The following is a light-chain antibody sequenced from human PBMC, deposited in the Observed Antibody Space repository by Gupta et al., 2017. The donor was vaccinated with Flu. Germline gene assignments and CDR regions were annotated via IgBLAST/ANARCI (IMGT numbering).Light chain of an antibody. CDR2: KDT. V-gene: IGLV3-25*02. CDR3: QSADSTGTYRV. CDR1: ALPDQY. J-gene: IGLJ2*01. Sequence: SYALTQPPSVSVSPGQTAMITCSGDALPDQYGYWYQQKAGQAPVIVIYKDTERPSGIPERFSGSSSGTTVTLTISGVQAEDEADYYCQSADSTGTYRVFGGGTKLTVL.